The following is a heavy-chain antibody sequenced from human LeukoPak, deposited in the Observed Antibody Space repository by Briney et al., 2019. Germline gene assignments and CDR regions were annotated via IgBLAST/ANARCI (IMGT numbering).Heavy chain of an antibody. CDR1: GGSISSYY. V-gene: IGHV4-59*08. J-gene: IGHJ3*02. CDR3: AGHFYRSGSYTQDAFDI. D-gene: IGHD3-10*01. Sequence: SEALSLTCTVSGGSISSYYWSWIRQPPGKELEWIGYIYHTETTNYNPSLKSRVTISVDTSKNQFSLSLNSVTAADTAFYFCAGHFYRSGSYTQDAFDIWGQGTMVTVSS. CDR2: IYHTETT.